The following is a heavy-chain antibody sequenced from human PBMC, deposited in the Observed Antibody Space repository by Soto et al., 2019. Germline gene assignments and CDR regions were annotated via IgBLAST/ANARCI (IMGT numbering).Heavy chain of an antibody. CDR2: IYYSGST. V-gene: IGHV4-59*12. Sequence: TSETLSLTCTVSGGSISSYYWSWIRQPPGKGLEWIGYIYYSGSTNYNPSLKGRFTISRDNSKNTLYLQMNSLRAEDTAVYYCAKGSAAAEPHYFAYWGQGTLVTVSS. CDR1: GGSISSYY. D-gene: IGHD6-13*01. CDR3: AKGSAAAEPHYFAY. J-gene: IGHJ4*02.